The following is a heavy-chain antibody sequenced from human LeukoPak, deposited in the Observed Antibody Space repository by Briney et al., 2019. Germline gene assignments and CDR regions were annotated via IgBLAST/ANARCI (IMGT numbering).Heavy chain of an antibody. J-gene: IGHJ4*02. Sequence: PGGSLRLSCAASGFTFSNYAMSWVRQAPGKGLEWVSTLNRDGTRTYYSLSSSGRFIVSRDNSMNTLYLQMNGLRADDTAVYYCAGDRGGYSTDFDFWGQGTLVTVTS. D-gene: IGHD6-13*01. CDR1: GFTFSNYA. CDR2: LNRDGTRT. CDR3: AGDRGGYSTDFDF. V-gene: IGHV3-23*01.